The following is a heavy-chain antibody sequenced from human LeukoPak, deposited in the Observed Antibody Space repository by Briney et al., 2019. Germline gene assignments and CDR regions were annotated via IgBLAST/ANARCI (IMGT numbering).Heavy chain of an antibody. J-gene: IGHJ4*02. CDR1: GYTFTCYY. Sequence: ASVKLSCKSSGYTFTCYYMHWVRHAPGQGLELMGLVNPNSGGTNYSQKFHGRVTMTRDTAISTAYMELIRLTSDDTAVDYCARAYYYGSGTNDFWGQGTLVTVSS. D-gene: IGHD3-10*01. CDR2: VNPNSGGT. CDR3: ARAYYYGSGTNDF. V-gene: IGHV1-2*02.